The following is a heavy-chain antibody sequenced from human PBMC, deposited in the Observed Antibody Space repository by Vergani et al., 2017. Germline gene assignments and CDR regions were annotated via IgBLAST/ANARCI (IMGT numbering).Heavy chain of an antibody. D-gene: IGHD3-22*01. V-gene: IGHV1-24*01. CDR1: GYSLTELT. Sequence: QVQLVQSGSEVRKPGASVKVSCQVSGYSLTELTIHWVRQAPGKGLEWMGGFDPEHGEVTFAHTIQGRVTMTEDRSTDTAYMELSSLRPEDTALYYCAIMTDYYDRSGYYLDYWGQGTLVTVSS. CDR2: FDPEHGEV. CDR3: AIMTDYYDRSGYYLDY. J-gene: IGHJ4*02.